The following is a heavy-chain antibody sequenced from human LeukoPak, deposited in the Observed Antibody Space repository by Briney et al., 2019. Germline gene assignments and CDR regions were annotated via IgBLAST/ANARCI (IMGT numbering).Heavy chain of an antibody. CDR1: GGTFSSYA. Sequence: GASVKVSCKASGGTFSSYAISWVRQAPGQGLEWMGRIIPILGIANYAQKFQGRVTITADKSTSTAYMELSSLRSEDTAVYYCARETAAARKGSWFDPWGQGSLVTVSS. D-gene: IGHD6-13*01. J-gene: IGHJ5*02. CDR2: IIPILGIA. CDR3: ARETAAARKGSWFDP. V-gene: IGHV1-69*04.